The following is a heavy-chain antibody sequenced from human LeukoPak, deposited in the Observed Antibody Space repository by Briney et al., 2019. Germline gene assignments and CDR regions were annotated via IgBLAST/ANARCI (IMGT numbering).Heavy chain of an antibody. V-gene: IGHV3-7*01. CDR2: IKEDGSEK. J-gene: IGHJ4*02. CDR3: ATDVGAD. Sequence: GGSLRLSCAASGFTFSSSWMTWVRQTPGKGLEWVANIKEDGSEKYYVDSVKGRFTISRDNAKNSLYLQMNSLRAEDTALYYCATDVGADWGQGTLATVSS. CDR1: GFTFSSSW.